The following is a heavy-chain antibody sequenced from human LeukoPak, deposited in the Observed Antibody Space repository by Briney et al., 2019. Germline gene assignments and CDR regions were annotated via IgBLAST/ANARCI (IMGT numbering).Heavy chain of an antibody. J-gene: IGHJ4*02. V-gene: IGHV3-23*01. CDR3: AKDFTYYYDE. Sequence: GGSLRLSCAASGFTFNSYAMSWGRQAPGKGLEWVSGISASGRSTDYADSVKGRFTISRDNSKYTLYLQMNSLRAEDTAVYYCAKDFTYYYDEWGQGTLVTVSS. CDR1: GFTFNSYA. D-gene: IGHD3-22*01. CDR2: ISASGRST.